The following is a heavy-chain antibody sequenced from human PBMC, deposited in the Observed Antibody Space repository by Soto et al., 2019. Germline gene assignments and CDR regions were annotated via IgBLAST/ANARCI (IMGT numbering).Heavy chain of an antibody. CDR3: TTRSTGMTGTFDY. CDR1: GFTFSNAW. CDR2: IKSKTDGGTT. Sequence: EVQLVESGGGLVKPGGSLRLSCAASGFTFSNAWMNWVRQAPGKGLEWVGRIKSKTDGGTTDYAAPVKGRFTISRDDSKNTLYLQMNSLKTEDTAVYYCTTRSTGMTGTFDYWGQGTLVTVSS. D-gene: IGHD1-20*01. J-gene: IGHJ4*02. V-gene: IGHV3-15*07.